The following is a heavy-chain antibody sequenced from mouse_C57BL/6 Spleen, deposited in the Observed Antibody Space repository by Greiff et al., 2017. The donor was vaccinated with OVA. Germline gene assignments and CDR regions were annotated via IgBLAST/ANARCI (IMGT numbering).Heavy chain of an antibody. Sequence: EVKLLESGGGLVKPGGSLKLSCAASGFTFSDYGMHWVRQAPEKGLEWVAYISSGSSTIYSADTVKGRFPISRDNAKNTLFLQMTSLRSDDTAMYYCARQSERDGPHWYFDVWGTGTTVTVSS. CDR2: ISSGSSTI. J-gene: IGHJ1*03. CDR3: ARQSERDGPHWYFDV. D-gene: IGHD3-1*01. CDR1: GFTFSDYG. V-gene: IGHV5-17*01.